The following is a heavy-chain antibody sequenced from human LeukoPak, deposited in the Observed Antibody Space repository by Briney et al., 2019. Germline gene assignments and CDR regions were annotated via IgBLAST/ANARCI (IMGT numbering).Heavy chain of an antibody. J-gene: IGHJ6*03. CDR2: MNPNSGNT. CDR3: ARAGSDYAYYYYMDV. Sequence: ASVKVSCKASGYTFTSYDINWVRQATGQGLEWMGWMNPNSGNTGYAQKFQGRVTITRNTPISTAYMELSSLRSEDTAVYYCARAGSDYAYYYYMDVWGKGTTVTVSS. D-gene: IGHD1-26*01. V-gene: IGHV1-8*03. CDR1: GYTFTSYD.